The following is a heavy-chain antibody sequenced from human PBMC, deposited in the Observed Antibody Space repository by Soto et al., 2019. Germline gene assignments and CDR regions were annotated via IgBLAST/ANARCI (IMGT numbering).Heavy chain of an antibody. V-gene: IGHV1-8*01. D-gene: IGHD1-7*01. J-gene: IGHJ3*02. CDR3: AGELDTSNDAFDI. Sequence: HVQLVQSGAEVKKPGDSVKVSCKASGYTFTRYDINWVRQATGQGREWMGWMNPNSGNTGYAQKCQGRVTMTRNTSISTAYMELSSLRSEDTAVYYCAGELDTSNDAFDIWGQGTMVTVSS. CDR1: GYTFTRYD. CDR2: MNPNSGNT.